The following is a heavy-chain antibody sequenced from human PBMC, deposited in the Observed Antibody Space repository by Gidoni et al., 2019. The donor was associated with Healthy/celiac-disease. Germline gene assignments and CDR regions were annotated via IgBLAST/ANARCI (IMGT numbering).Heavy chain of an antibody. Sequence: QVQLVESGGGVVQPGRFLRLSCAASGFTFSSYAMHWVRQAPGKGLEWVAVISYDGSNKYYADSVKGRFTISRDNSKNTLYLQMNSLRAEDTAVYYCARDICTPSDYWGQGTLVTVSS. CDR2: ISYDGSNK. D-gene: IGHD2-8*01. CDR3: ARDICTPSDY. J-gene: IGHJ4*02. CDR1: GFTFSSYA. V-gene: IGHV3-30-3*01.